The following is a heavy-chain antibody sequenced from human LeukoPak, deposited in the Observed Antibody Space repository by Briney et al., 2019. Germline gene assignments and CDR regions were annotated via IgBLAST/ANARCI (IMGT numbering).Heavy chain of an antibody. CDR1: GFTFSDYD. J-gene: IGHJ4*02. D-gene: IGHD4-23*01. CDR3: ASYGGNFRRNFLDY. CDR2: ISSSGSTI. Sequence: KPGGSLRLSCAASGFTFSDYDMSWIRQAPGKGLEWVSYISSSGSTIYYADSVKGRFTISRDNAKNSLYLQMNSLRAEDTAVYYCASYGGNFRRNFLDYWGQGTLVTVSS. V-gene: IGHV3-11*01.